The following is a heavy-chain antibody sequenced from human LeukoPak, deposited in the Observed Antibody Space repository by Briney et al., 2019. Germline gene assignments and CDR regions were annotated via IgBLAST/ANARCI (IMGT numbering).Heavy chain of an antibody. D-gene: IGHD3-9*01. Sequence: PSETPSLTCIISGGSISSYYWSWIRQPPGMGLEWIAYIHYSGSTSYNPSLKSRVTISVDTSKNQFSLNLSSVTAADTAVYYCARHPAILTGYGSYYYYYYMDVWGKGTTVTVSS. J-gene: IGHJ6*03. V-gene: IGHV4-59*08. CDR3: ARHPAILTGYGSYYYYYYMDV. CDR1: GGSISSYY. CDR2: IHYSGST.